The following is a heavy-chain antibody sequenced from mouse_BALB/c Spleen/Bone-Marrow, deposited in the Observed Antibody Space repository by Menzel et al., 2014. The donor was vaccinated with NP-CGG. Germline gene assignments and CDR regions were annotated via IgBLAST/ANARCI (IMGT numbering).Heavy chain of an antibody. V-gene: IGHV2-2*02. CDR3: ARNYYGSSYWYFDV. CDR1: GFSLTSYG. J-gene: IGHJ1*01. CDR2: KWSGGST. D-gene: IGHD1-1*01. Sequence: QVQLKDSGPGLVQPSQSLSITCTVSGFSLTSYGVHWVRQSPGKGLEWLGVKWSGGSTDYNAAFISRLSISKDNSKSQVFFKMNSLQANDTAIYYCARNYYGSSYWYFDVWGAGTTVTVSS.